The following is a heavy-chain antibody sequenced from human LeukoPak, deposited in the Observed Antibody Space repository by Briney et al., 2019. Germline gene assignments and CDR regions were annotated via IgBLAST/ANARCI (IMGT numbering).Heavy chain of an antibody. Sequence: ASVKVSCKASGGTFSSYAISWARQAPGQGLEWMGGIIPIFGTANYAQKFQGRVTITADESTSTAYMELSSLRSEDTAVYYCAGRNDQTYYYYGMDVWGKGTTVTVSS. V-gene: IGHV1-69*13. J-gene: IGHJ6*04. D-gene: IGHD2-2*01. CDR1: GGTFSSYA. CDR3: AGRNDQTYYYYGMDV. CDR2: IIPIFGTA.